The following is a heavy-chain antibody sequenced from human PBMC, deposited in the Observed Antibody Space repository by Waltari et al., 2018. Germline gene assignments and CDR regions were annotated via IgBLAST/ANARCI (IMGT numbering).Heavy chain of an antibody. CDR2: INPSGGRT. CDR3: ARGRTVNPFYDILTGYFDY. CDR1: GYTFTSYY. Sequence: QVQLVQSGAEVKKPGASVKVSCKASGYTFTSYYMHWVRQAPGQGLEWMGIINPSGGRTSYAHKCQGRVTMTRDTSTSTVYMELSSLRSEDTAVYYCARGRTVNPFYDILTGYFDYWGQGTLVTVSS. V-gene: IGHV1-46*01. J-gene: IGHJ4*02. D-gene: IGHD3-9*01.